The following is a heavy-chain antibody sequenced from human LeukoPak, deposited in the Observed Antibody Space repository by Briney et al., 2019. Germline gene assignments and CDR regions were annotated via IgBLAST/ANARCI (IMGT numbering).Heavy chain of an antibody. Sequence: SETLSLTCTVSGGSISSYYWSWIRQPPGKGLEWIGYIYYSGSTNYNPSLKSRVTISVDTSKNQFSLKLSSVTAADTAVYYCARHLYYYGMDVWGQGTTVTVSS. CDR3: ARHLYYYGMDV. CDR1: GGSISSYY. J-gene: IGHJ6*02. CDR2: IYYSGST. V-gene: IGHV4-59*08.